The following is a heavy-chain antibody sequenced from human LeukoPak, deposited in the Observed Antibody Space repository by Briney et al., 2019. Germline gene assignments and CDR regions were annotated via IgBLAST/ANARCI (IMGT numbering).Heavy chain of an antibody. CDR1: GYTFTGYY. V-gene: IGHV1-2*02. CDR3: AGDQDHGDYVHWFDP. J-gene: IGHJ5*02. D-gene: IGHD4-17*01. CDR2: INPNSGGT. Sequence: GASVKVSCKASGYTFTGYYMHWVRQAPGQGLEWMGWINPNSGGTNYAQKFQGRVTMTRDTSISTAYMELSRLRSDDTAVYYCAGDQDHGDYVHWFDPWGQGTLVTVPS.